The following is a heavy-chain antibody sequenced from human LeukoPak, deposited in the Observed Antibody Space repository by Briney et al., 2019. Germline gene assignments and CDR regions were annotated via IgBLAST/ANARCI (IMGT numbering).Heavy chain of an antibody. J-gene: IGHJ4*02. CDR2: ISGSDGGT. D-gene: IGHD3-10*01. V-gene: IGHV3-23*01. CDR3: ANDYRSGSFHDF. CDR1: GFTFSGYA. Sequence: PGGSLRLSCAASGFTFSGYAMNWVRQAPGRGLEWVSAISGSDGGTYYTDSVKGRFTISRDNSKNTLYLQMNTLRAEDTAVYYCANDYRSGSFHDFWGQGTLVTVSS.